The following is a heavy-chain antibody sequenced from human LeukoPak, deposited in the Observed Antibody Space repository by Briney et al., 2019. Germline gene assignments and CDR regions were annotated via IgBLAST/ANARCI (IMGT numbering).Heavy chain of an antibody. J-gene: IGHJ4*02. V-gene: IGHV1-18*01. CDR3: ARDLTHRRNYDNSGYQIVSAF. CDR2: ISGYNGHT. CDR1: GYIFTSYG. D-gene: IGHD3-22*01. Sequence: GASVKVSCKASGYIFTSYGISWVRQAPGQGLEWMGWISGYNGHTKYVEKFQGRVTMTIDTSTTTAYMELRSLRSDDTAFYYCARDLTHRRNYDNSGYQIVSAFWGQGTLVTVSS.